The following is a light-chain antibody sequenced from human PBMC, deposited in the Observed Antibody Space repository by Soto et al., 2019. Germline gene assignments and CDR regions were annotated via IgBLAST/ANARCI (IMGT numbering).Light chain of an antibody. Sequence: MQMTRSPYARSASGGARATITCRASQSISSYLNWYQQKPGKAPKLLIYAASSLQSGVPSRFSGSGSGTDFTLTISSLHPEDFATYYRHQYYSYPPSRTFRQGTRVEI. CDR2: AAS. J-gene: IGKJ5*01. CDR1: QSISSY. CDR3: HQYYSYPPSRT. V-gene: IGKV1-39*01.